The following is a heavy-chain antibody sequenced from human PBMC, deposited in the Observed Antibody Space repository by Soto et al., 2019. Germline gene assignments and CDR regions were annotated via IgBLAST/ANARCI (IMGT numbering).Heavy chain of an antibody. V-gene: IGHV1-18*01. D-gene: IGHD2-15*01. CDR1: VYTFTRYG. CDR2: ISAYNGNT. J-gene: IGHJ5*02. CDR3: ARGIVGNCSGGSCYSVPLFDP. Sequence: QVQLVQSGAEVKKPGASVKVSCKASVYTFTRYGISWVRQAPGQGLEWMGWISAYNGNTNYAQKLQGRVTMTTDTSTSTAYMELRSLRSDDTAVYYCARGIVGNCSGGSCYSVPLFDPWGQGTLVTVSS.